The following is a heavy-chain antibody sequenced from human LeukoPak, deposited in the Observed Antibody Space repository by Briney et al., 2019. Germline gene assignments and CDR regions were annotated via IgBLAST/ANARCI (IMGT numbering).Heavy chain of an antibody. Sequence: SETLSLTCTVSGGSISSYYWSWIRQPPGKGLEWIGYIYYSGSTNYNPSLKSRVTISVDTSKNQFSLKLTSVTAADTAIYYCARMSSYGHLYFDYWGQGTLVTVSS. V-gene: IGHV4-59*01. CDR2: IYYSGST. CDR3: ARMSSYGHLYFDY. CDR1: GGSISSYY. D-gene: IGHD1-26*01. J-gene: IGHJ4*02.